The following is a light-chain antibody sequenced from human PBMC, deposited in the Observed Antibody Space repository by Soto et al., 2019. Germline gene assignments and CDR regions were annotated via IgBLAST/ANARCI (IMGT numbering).Light chain of an antibody. CDR2: DSS. J-gene: IGKJ2*01. Sequence: EIVLTQSPATLSFSPGERATLSCRASQSVDNFLAWYQQKPGQAPRLLIYDSSTRATGIPARFSGSGSGTDFTLTISSLEPEDFAVYYCQQRRNWYSFGQGTKLEVK. CDR3: QQRRNWYS. CDR1: QSVDNF. V-gene: IGKV3-11*01.